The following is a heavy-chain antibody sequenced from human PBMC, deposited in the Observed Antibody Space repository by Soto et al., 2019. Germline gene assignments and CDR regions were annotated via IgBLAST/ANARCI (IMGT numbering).Heavy chain of an antibody. CDR3: ARDRDGGGAFDI. J-gene: IGHJ3*02. V-gene: IGHV1-69*01. D-gene: IGHD2-21*01. CDR1: GGTFSSYA. Sequence: QVQLVQSGAEVKKPGSSVKVSCKASGGTFSSYAISWVRQAPGQGLEWMGGIIPIFGTANYAQEFQGRVTITADESTSTAYKELSSRRAEDTAVYYCARDRDGGGAFDIWGQGTMVTVSS. CDR2: IIPIFGTA.